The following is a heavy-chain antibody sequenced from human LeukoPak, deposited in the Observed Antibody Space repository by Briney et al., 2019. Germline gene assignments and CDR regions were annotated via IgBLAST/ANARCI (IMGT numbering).Heavy chain of an antibody. CDR2: IYYSGST. V-gene: IGHV4-39*07. J-gene: IGHJ4*02. D-gene: IGHD1-26*01. CDR3: ARDRWELRTFDY. Sequence: SETLSLTCTVSGGSISSSSYYWGWIRQPPGKGLEWIGSIYYSGSTYYNPSLKSRVTISVDTSKNQFSLKLSSVTAADTAVYYCARDRWELRTFDYWGQGTLVTVSS. CDR1: GGSISSSSYY.